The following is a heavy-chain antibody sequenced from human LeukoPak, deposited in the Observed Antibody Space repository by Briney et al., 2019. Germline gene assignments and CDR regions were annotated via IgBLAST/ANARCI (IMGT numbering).Heavy chain of an antibody. CDR3: ARGRDFWSGHSFDY. CDR1: GGSISSYY. Sequence: SETLSLTCTVSGGSISSYYWSWIRQPPGKGLEWIGYVYYSGSTEYNPSLKSRVTISIDTSKIQFSLKLNSMTAADTAVYYCARGRDFWSGHSFDYWGQGTLVTVSS. CDR2: VYYSGST. D-gene: IGHD3-3*01. V-gene: IGHV4-59*01. J-gene: IGHJ4*02.